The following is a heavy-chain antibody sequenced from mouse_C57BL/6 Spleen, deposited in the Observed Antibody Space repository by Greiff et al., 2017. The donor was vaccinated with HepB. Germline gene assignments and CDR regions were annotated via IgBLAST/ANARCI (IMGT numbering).Heavy chain of an antibody. CDR2: ISDGGSYT. D-gene: IGHD2-2*01. V-gene: IGHV5-4*03. J-gene: IGHJ4*01. CDR3: AGGGLRLHYYAMDY. CDR1: GFTFSSYA. Sequence: EVNVVESGGGLVKPGGSLKLSCAASGFTFSSYAMSWVRQTPEKRLEWVATISDGGSYTYYPDNVKGRFTISRDNAKTNLYLQMSHLKSEDTAMYYCAGGGLRLHYYAMDYWGQGTSVTVSS.